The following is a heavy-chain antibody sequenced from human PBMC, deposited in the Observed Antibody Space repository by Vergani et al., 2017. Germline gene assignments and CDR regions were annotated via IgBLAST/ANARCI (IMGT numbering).Heavy chain of an antibody. D-gene: IGHD1-14*01. V-gene: IGHV3-21*01. CDR2: ISSSSSYI. J-gene: IGHJ4*02. Sequence: EVQLVESGGGLVKPGGSLRLSCAASGFTFSSYSMNWVRQAPGKGLEWVSSISSSSSYIYYADSVKGRFTISRDNAKNSLYLQMNSLRAADTAVYYCAREGTSLGVDYFDYWGQGTLVTVSS. CDR3: AREGTSLGVDYFDY. CDR1: GFTFSSYS.